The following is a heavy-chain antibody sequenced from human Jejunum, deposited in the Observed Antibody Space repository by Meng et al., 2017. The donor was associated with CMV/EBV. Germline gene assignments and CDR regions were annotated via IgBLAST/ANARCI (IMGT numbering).Heavy chain of an antibody. Sequence: TVSGDSVSSRGHYWRWIRQPAGRGLEWIGYADYGGANYNSSLESRVTISVDISKNQISLTMRSVTAADTAVYFCARDSLSGGSNFWGPGTLVTVSS. J-gene: IGHJ4*02. V-gene: IGHV4-61*08. CDR2: ADYGGA. D-gene: IGHD2-15*01. CDR1: GDSVSSRGHY. CDR3: ARDSLSGGSNF.